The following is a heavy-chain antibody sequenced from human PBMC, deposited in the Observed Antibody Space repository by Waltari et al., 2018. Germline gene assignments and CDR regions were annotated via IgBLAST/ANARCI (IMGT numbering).Heavy chain of an antibody. CDR3: ARHINPGSTRAAFDI. J-gene: IGHJ3*02. D-gene: IGHD2-2*01. CDR2: IYHSGST. V-gene: IGHV4-38-2*01. CDR1: GYSISSGYY. Sequence: QVQLQESGPGLVKPSETLSLTCAVSGYSISSGYYWGWIRQPPGKGLEWIGRIYHSGSTYYNPSRKSRVTISVDTSKNQFSLKLSSVTAADTAVYYCARHINPGSTRAAFDIWGQGTMVTVSS.